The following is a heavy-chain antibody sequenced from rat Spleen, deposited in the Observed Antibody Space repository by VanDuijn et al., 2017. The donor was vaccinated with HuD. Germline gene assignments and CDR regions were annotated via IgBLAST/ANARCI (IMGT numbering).Heavy chain of an antibody. Sequence: EVQLVESDGGLVQPGRSLKLSCAASGFTFTDFYMAWVRQAPTKGLEWVATISYDGSGTYYRDSVKGRFSISRDDAKSTLYLQMDRLRSEETATYHCARAGYLRDWYFDFWGPGAMVTVSS. V-gene: IGHV5-29*01. D-gene: IGHD2-2*01. CDR3: ARAGYLRDWYFDF. J-gene: IGHJ1*01. CDR2: ISYDGSGT. CDR1: GFTFTDFY.